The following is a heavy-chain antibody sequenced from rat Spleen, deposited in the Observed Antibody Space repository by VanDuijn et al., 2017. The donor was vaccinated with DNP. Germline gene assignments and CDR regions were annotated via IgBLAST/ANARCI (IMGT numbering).Heavy chain of an antibody. CDR2: ITASSGTT. V-gene: IGHV5S13*01. J-gene: IGHJ3*01. Sequence: EVQLVESGGGLVQPGRSLKLSCAASGFTFTNYGMAWVRQAPKKGLEWVATITASSGTTYYRDSVKGRFTISRDNAKSTLYLQMNSLRSEDMATYYCATSGYGYDGYPFAYWGQGTLVTVSS. CDR1: GFTFTNYG. CDR3: ATSGYGYDGYPFAY. D-gene: IGHD1-12*03.